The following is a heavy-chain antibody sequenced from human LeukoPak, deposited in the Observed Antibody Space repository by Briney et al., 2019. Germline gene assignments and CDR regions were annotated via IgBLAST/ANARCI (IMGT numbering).Heavy chain of an antibody. D-gene: IGHD2/OR15-2a*01. CDR1: GGSISSSSYY. Sequence: PSETLSLTCTVSGGSISSSSYYWGWIRQPPGKGLEWIGYIYYSGSTNYNPSLKSRVTISVDTSKNQFSLKLSSVTAADTAVYYCAREENSWGQGTLVTVSS. CDR2: IYYSGST. J-gene: IGHJ4*02. CDR3: AREENS. V-gene: IGHV4-61*01.